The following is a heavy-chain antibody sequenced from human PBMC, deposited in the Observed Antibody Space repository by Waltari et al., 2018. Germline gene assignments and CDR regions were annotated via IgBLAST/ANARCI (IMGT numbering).Heavy chain of an antibody. D-gene: IGHD1-26*01. CDR3: ARDKGVEPTTRFDY. CDR2: VTSDDKT. J-gene: IGHJ4*02. Sequence: EVQLVESGGGLIQPGGSLRLFCAAYAFSVRSKDMTWVRQAPGKGLEWLSIVTSDDKTYYADSVKGRFTISRDNSKNTLYLEMSSLTAEETAVYYCARDKGVEPTTRFDYWGQGTLVTVSS. CDR1: AFSVRSKD. V-gene: IGHV3-53*01.